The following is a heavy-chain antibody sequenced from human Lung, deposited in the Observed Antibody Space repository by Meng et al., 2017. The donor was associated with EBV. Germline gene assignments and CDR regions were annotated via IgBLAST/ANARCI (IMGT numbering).Heavy chain of an antibody. Sequence: GPPEESGPGLGKPSGTLSLTCDVSGGSIRNDQWWSWVRQAPGKGLEWIGEIYHSGRTNYNPSVKSRVSMSVGKSQNHFSLRLSSVTAADTAVYYCTTLYGDSISWGQGTLVTVSS. CDR1: GGSIRNDQW. J-gene: IGHJ4*02. CDR2: IYHSGRT. CDR3: TTLYGDSIS. D-gene: IGHD4-17*01. V-gene: IGHV4-4*02.